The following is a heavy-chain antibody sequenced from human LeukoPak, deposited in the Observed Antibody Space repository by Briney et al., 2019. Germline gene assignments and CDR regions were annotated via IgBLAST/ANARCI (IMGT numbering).Heavy chain of an antibody. CDR2: ISSSGSTI. V-gene: IGHV3-11*01. CDR3: ARVFERDPRYYDFWSGYYYYGMDV. Sequence: GGSLRLSCAASGFTFSDYYMSWIRQAPGKGLEWVSYISSSGSTIYYADSVKGRFTISRDNAKNSLYLQMNSLRAEDTAVYYCARVFERDPRYYDFWSGYYYYGMDVWGQGTTVTVSS. J-gene: IGHJ6*02. D-gene: IGHD3-3*01. CDR1: GFTFSDYY.